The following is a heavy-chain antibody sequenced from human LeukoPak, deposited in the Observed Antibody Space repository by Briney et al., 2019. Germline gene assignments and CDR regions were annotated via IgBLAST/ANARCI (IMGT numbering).Heavy chain of an antibody. CDR1: GYTFTSYD. CDR2: TNTNSGNT. V-gene: IGHV1-8*01. D-gene: IGHD3-10*01. CDR3: AREGYDYGSGSYYPYWDYYYGMDV. Sequence: ASVKLSCTASGYTFTSYDINWVRQATGQGLEWMGWTNTNSGNTGYAQKFQGRVTMTRNTSISTAYMELSSLRSEDTAVYYCAREGYDYGSGSYYPYWDYYYGMDVWGQGTTVTVSS. J-gene: IGHJ6*02.